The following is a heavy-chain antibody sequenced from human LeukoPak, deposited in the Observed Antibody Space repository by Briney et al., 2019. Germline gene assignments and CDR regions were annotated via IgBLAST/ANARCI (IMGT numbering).Heavy chain of an antibody. CDR1: GFNFRTYW. CDR2: IKQDGSEK. V-gene: IGHV3-7*01. J-gene: IGHJ4*02. D-gene: IGHD6-25*01. Sequence: PGGSLRLSCAASGFNFRTYWMTWVRQAPGKGLELVANIKQDGSEKYYVDSVKGRFTISRDNAKNSLSLQMNSLRAEDTAVYFCARDFPINQYDNSGLFDCWGQGTLVTVSS. CDR3: ARDFPINQYDNSGLFDC.